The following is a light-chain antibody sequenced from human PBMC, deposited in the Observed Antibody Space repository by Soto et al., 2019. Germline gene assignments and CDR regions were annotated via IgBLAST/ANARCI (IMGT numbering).Light chain of an antibody. CDR3: SSYAASNNFYFV. CDR1: SSDVGGYNY. V-gene: IGLV2-8*01. CDR2: EVT. J-gene: IGLJ3*02. Sequence: QSALTQPPSASGSPGQSVTISCTGTSSDVGGYNYVSWYQQYPGRAPKLRIYEVTKRPSGVPDRFSGSKSGNTASLTVSGLQAEDEADYDCSSYAASNNFYFVFGGGTKLTVL.